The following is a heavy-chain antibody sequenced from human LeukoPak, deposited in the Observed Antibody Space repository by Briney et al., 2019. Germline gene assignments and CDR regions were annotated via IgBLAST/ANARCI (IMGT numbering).Heavy chain of an antibody. V-gene: IGHV4-59*08. D-gene: IGHD3-16*01. Sequence: SETLSLTCTVSGGSISSYYWSWIRQPPGKGLEWIGYIYYSGSTNYNPSLKSRVTISVDTSKNQFSLKLSSVTAADTAVYYCARGLGPVGGNFDYWGQGTLVTVSS. CDR2: IYYSGST. CDR1: GGSISSYY. CDR3: ARGLGPVGGNFDY. J-gene: IGHJ4*02.